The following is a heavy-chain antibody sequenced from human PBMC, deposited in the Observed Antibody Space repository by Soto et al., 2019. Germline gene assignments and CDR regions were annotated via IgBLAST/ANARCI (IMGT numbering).Heavy chain of an antibody. CDR3: ARGRFVREAHFDY. J-gene: IGHJ4*02. CDR2: INYSGST. CDR1: GGSISSGGYY. D-gene: IGHD2-21*01. Sequence: SETLSLTCTVSGGSISSGGYYWSWIRQHPGKGLEWIGYINYSGSTNYNPSLKSRVTISVDTSKNQFSLKLSSVTAADTAVYYCARGRFVREAHFDYWGQGTLVTVSS. V-gene: IGHV4-31*03.